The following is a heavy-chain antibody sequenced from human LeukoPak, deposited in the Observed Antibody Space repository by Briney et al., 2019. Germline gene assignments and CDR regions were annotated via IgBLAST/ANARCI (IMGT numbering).Heavy chain of an antibody. V-gene: IGHV4-59*01. J-gene: IGHJ4*02. CDR1: GVSINTYF. CDR3: ARGGIAAAALVHLDY. CDR2: VYYNGIT. Sequence: SETLSLTCTVSGVSINTYFWSWIRQPPGKGLEWIGYVYYNGITNYNPSLKSRVTIAVDTSKNQFSLKLSSVTAADTAVYYCARGGIAAAALVHLDYWGQGTLVTVSS. D-gene: IGHD6-13*01.